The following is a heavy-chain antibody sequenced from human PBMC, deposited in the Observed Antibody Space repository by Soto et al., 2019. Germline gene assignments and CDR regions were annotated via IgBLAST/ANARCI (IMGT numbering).Heavy chain of an antibody. CDR1: GGTFSSYA. CDR2: IIPIFGTA. V-gene: IGHV1-69*13. CDR3: ARGGSDILTGYGMDV. D-gene: IGHD3-9*01. Sequence: ASVKVSCKASGGTFSSYAISWVRQAPGQGLEWMGGIIPIFGTANYAQKFQGRVTITADESTSTAYMELSSLRSGDTAVYYCARGGSDILTGYGMDVWGRGTTVTVSS. J-gene: IGHJ6*02.